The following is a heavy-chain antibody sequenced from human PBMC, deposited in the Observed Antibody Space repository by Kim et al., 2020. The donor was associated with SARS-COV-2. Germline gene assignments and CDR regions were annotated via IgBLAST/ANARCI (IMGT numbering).Heavy chain of an antibody. V-gene: IGHV4-31*03. CDR3: ARGYGGLPDYLYF. CDR1: GGSISSGGYY. J-gene: IGHJ4*02. Sequence: SETLSLTCTVSGGSISSGGYYWSWIRQHPGKGLEWIGYVYNTGSAYYNPSLESRVTISVDLSENLFSLRLSSVTAADTAVYYCARGYGGLPDYLYFWGQGTLVTVSS. CDR2: VYNTGSA. D-gene: IGHD4-17*01.